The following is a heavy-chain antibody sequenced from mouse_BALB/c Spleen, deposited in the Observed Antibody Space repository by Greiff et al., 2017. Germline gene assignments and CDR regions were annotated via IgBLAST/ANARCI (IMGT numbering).Heavy chain of an antibody. D-gene: IGHD3-3*01. J-gene: IGHJ2*01. V-gene: IGHV1-54*01. CDR1: GYAFTNYL. CDR3: AREGQGFDY. CDR2: INPGSGGT. Sequence: VKLQQSGAELVRPGTSVKVSCKASGYAFTNYLIEWVKQRPGQGLEWIGVINPGSGGTNYNEKFKGKATLTADKSSSTAYMQLSSLTSDDSAVYFCAREGQGFDYWGQGTTLTVSS.